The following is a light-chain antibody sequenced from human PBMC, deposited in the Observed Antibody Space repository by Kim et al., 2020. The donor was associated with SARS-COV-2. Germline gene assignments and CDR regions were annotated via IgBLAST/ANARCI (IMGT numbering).Light chain of an antibody. J-gene: IGKJ4*01. CDR2: DAS. V-gene: IGKV3-15*01. Sequence: VSPGERATLSCRASQSFITNVAWYQQRPGQAPRLLIYDASTRATGIPDRFSGTGSGTEFSLTISSLQSEDCAVYYCQQYKSWPLTFGGGTKVDIK. CDR1: QSFITN. CDR3: QQYKSWPLT.